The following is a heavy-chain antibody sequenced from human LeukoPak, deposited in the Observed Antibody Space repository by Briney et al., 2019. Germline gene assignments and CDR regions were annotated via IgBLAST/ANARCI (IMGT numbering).Heavy chain of an antibody. J-gene: IGHJ4*02. CDR2: VSAYNGNT. V-gene: IGHV1-18*01. D-gene: IGHD2-2*01. CDR3: ARGRLSHCSSTSCYLGPAVW. Sequence: ASVKLSCKAAGYTFTSYGISWGRQAPGQGLEGRGWVSAYNGNTNYAQKLHGRVTMTTDTSTSTAYMELRSLRSDDTAVYYCARGRLSHCSSTSCYLGPAVWWGQGTLVTVSS. CDR1: GYTFTSYG.